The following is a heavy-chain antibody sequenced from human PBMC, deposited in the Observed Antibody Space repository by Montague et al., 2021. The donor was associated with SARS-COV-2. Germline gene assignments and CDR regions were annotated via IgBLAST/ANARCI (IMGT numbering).Heavy chain of an antibody. D-gene: IGHD3-22*01. CDR2: IYYSGST. J-gene: IGHJ3*01. CDR1: GGSISSSSYY. CDR3: ARQGPSMTMIVVVRPIHGFDL. V-gene: IGHV4-39*01. Sequence: SETLSLTCTVSGGSISSSSYYWGWIRQPPGKGLEWIGSIYYSGSTYYNPSLKSRVTISVDTSKNQFSLKLSSVTAADTAVYYCARQGPSMTMIVVVRPIHGFDLWGQGTMVTVSS.